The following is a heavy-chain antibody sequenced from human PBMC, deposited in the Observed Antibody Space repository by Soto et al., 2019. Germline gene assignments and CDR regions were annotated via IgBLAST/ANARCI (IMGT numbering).Heavy chain of an antibody. CDR3: AKDQASGQGSFDS. Sequence: GGSLRLSCAASGFTFNIYGMHWVRQAPDKGLEWVALISYDGSNQYYADSVKGRFTISRDNSKNTLFLQMNSLRADDTAVYYCAKDQASGQGSFDSLGQGPLVTVSS. V-gene: IGHV3-30*18. CDR2: ISYDGSNQ. J-gene: IGHJ4*02. CDR1: GFTFNIYG.